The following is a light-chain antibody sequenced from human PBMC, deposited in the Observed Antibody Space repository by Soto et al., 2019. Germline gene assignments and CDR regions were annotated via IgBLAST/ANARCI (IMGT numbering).Light chain of an antibody. CDR1: QSNSIL. J-gene: IGKJ1*01. CDR3: QHYNDFSWT. Sequence: DIHLTQSPSTLSASVGDRVTITCRASQSNSILLAWYQQKPGKAPNLLIYATSTLETGVSSRFSGSGSGTECTLTISSLQPDDSATYYCQHYNDFSWTFGQGTKVEIK. CDR2: ATS. V-gene: IGKV1-5*03.